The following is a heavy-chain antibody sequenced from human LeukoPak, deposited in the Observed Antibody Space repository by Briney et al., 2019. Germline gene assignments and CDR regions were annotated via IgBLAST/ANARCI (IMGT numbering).Heavy chain of an antibody. Sequence: GESLKISCKSSGYSFTSYWIGWVRQMPGKGLEWMGIIYPGDSDTRYSPSFQGQVTISADKSISTAYLQWSSLKASDTAMYYCARQVVSAVRDNWFDPWGRGTLVTVSS. D-gene: IGHD2-2*01. CDR3: ARQVVSAVRDNWFDP. CDR1: GYSFTSYW. CDR2: IYPGDSDT. J-gene: IGHJ5*02. V-gene: IGHV5-51*01.